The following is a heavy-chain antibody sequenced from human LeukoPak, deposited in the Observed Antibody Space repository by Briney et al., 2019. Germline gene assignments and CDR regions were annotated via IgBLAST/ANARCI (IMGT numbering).Heavy chain of an antibody. D-gene: IGHD4-17*01. CDR3: ARDDYGDHRGFDY. Sequence: PGGSLRLSCAASGFTFSSYEMNWVRQAPGKGLEWVSYISSSGSTIYYADSVKGRFTISRDNAKNSLYLQMNCLRAEDTAVYYCARDDYGDHRGFDYWGQGTLVTVSS. J-gene: IGHJ4*02. V-gene: IGHV3-48*03. CDR2: ISSSGSTI. CDR1: GFTFSSYE.